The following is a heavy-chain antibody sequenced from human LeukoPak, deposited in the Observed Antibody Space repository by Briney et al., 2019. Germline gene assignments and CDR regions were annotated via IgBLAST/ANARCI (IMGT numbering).Heavy chain of an antibody. J-gene: IGHJ4*02. CDR3: AGSDGQLGDY. D-gene: IGHD6-6*01. V-gene: IGHV4-39*07. Sequence: SETLSLTCIVSGDSISSSSSYWGWIRQPPGKGLEWIGSRYYRGSTYYNPSLKSRVTISEDTSKNQLSLKLSSVTAADTAVYYCAGSDGQLGDYWGQGTLVTVSS. CDR1: GDSISSSSSY. CDR2: RYYRGST.